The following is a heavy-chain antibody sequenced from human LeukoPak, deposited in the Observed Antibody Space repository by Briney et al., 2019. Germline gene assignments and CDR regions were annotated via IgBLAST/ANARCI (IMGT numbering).Heavy chain of an antibody. V-gene: IGHV4-59*01. Sequence: SETLSLTCTVSGGSITNYYWSWIRQPPGKGLEWIGYIHYSGSTKYKSSLKSRVAISVDTSKNQISLKLNSVTAADTAVYYCARRGYYDSSGSLGYWGQGTLVTVSS. J-gene: IGHJ4*01. CDR2: IHYSGST. CDR3: ARRGYYDSSGSLGY. D-gene: IGHD3-22*01. CDR1: GGSITNYY.